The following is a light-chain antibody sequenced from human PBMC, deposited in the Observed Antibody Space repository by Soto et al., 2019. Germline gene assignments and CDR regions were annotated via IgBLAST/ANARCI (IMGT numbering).Light chain of an antibody. J-gene: IGKJ2*01. CDR1: QSVSSSY. CDR3: QQYGNSPLYT. Sequence: DIVLTQSPGSLSLSPGDSATLSCRASQSVSSSYLAWYQQKPGQAPRLLIYGASSRATGIPDRFSGSGSGTDFTLTISRLEPEDFAVYYCQQYGNSPLYTFGQGTKLEIK. V-gene: IGKV3-20*01. CDR2: GAS.